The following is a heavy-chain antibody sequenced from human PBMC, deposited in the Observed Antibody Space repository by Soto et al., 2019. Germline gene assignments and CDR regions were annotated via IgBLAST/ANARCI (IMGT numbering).Heavy chain of an antibody. J-gene: IGHJ6*02. CDR1: GYTFSGYY. Sequence: ASVKVSCKASGYTFSGYYIHWVRQAPGEGLEWMGWINPNSGGTNYAQKFQGRVTMTRDTPISTAYMELSRLRSDNTAVYYCARDCSSGCITAYGTYYYYGVDVWGQGTTVTVSS. D-gene: IGHD6-13*01. CDR2: INPNSGGT. CDR3: ARDCSSGCITAYGTYYYYGVDV. V-gene: IGHV1-2*02.